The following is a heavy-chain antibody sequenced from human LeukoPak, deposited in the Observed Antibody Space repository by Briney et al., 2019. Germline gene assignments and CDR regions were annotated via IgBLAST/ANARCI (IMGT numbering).Heavy chain of an antibody. V-gene: IGHV4-59*01. CDR1: GGSISSDN. J-gene: IGHJ6*02. CDR3: ARVSVVYGMDV. Sequence: SETLSLTCSVSGGSISSDNWAWIRQPPGKGLDWIGYMYYTGSTNYNPSLKSRVTISLATSKNQFSLKLSSVTAADTAVYYCARVSVVYGMDVWGRGTTVTVSS. CDR2: MYYTGST.